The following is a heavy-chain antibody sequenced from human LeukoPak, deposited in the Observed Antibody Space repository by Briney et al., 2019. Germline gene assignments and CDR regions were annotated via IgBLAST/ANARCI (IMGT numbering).Heavy chain of an antibody. D-gene: IGHD3-22*01. Sequence: GGSLRLSGAASGFTFSSYAMSWVRQAPGKGLEWVSAVSGSGGSTYYADSVKGRFTISRDNSKNTLYLQMNSLRAEDTAVYYCAKTLFYDSSGYPIPNYYGMDVWGQGTTVTVSS. CDR1: GFTFSSYA. J-gene: IGHJ6*02. CDR3: AKTLFYDSSGYPIPNYYGMDV. V-gene: IGHV3-23*01. CDR2: VSGSGGST.